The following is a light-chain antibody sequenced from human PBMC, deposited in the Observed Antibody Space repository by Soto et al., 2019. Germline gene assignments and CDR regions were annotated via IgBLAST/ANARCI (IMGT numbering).Light chain of an antibody. V-gene: IGLV1-47*02. CDR3: PAWDDSLSGYV. J-gene: IGLJ1*01. CDR2: SNS. Sequence: QSVLAQPPSASGTPGQRVTISCSGSSSNIGINYVYWYQQLPGTAPKLLIYSNSQRPSGVPDRFSGSKSGTSASLAISGLRSEDEADHYCPAWDDSLSGYVFGAGTKVTVL. CDR1: SSNIGINY.